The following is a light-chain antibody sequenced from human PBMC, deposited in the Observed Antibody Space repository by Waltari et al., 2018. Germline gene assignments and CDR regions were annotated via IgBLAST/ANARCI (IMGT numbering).Light chain of an antibody. V-gene: IGKV4-1*01. CDR2: WAT. CDR1: RGLLYNSNNKHY. J-gene: IGKJ1*01. CDR3: QQFYQTPPT. Sequence: DIVMTQSPDSLAVSVGERATINCKSSRGLLYNSNNKHYIGWDPQKPGQPPLLLIYWATTRQPWVHDRFSASGSGTDFTLTITSLQAEDVAVYYCQQFYQTPPTFGQGTKVEIK.